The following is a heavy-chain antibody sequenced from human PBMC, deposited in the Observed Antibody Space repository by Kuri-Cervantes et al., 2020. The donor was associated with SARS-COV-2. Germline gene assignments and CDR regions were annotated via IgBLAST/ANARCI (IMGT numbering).Heavy chain of an antibody. V-gene: IGHV3-30-3*01. D-gene: IGHD6-25*01. CDR1: GFTFSSYA. CDR2: ISYDGSNK. Sequence: GESLKISCAASGFTFSSYAMHLVRPAPGKGLEWVAVISYDGSNKYYADSVKGRFTISRDNPKNTLYLQRNSLRAEDTAVYYCARQGGRAIYFDDWGQGTLVTVSS. CDR3: ARQGGRAIYFDD. J-gene: IGHJ4*02.